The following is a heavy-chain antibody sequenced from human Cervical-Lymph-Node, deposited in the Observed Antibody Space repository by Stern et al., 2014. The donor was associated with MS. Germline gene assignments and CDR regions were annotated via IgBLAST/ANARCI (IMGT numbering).Heavy chain of an antibody. CDR2: MSFVGGNK. CDR3: MGVGDAMHV. V-gene: IGHV3-30*03. J-gene: IGHJ6*02. CDR1: GFSLSNSA. Sequence: VQLVESGGGVVQPGRSLTLSCAASGFSLSNSAMHWVRQAPGKGLEWVAVMSFVGGNKKYGDCVKGRFRISRDMANNTLFLQMNSLRLEDTAGYYCMGVGDAMHVWGQGTTVIVSS.